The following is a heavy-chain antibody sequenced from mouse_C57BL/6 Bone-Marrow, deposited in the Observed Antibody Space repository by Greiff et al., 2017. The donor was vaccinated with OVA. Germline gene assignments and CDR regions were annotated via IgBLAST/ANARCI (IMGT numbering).Heavy chain of an antibody. J-gene: IGHJ1*03. CDR3: AREVYYGSLALYWYFDV. D-gene: IGHD1-1*01. CDR1: GYTFTSYG. CDR2: IYPRSGNT. Sequence: QVQLKESGAELARPGASVKLSCKASGYTFTSYGISWVKQRTGQGLEWIGEIYPRSGNTYYNEKFKGKATLTADKSSSTAYMELRSLTSEDSAVYFCAREVYYGSLALYWYFDVWGTGTTVTVSS. V-gene: IGHV1-81*01.